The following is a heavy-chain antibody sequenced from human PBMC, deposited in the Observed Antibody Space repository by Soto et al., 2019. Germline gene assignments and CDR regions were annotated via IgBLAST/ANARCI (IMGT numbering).Heavy chain of an antibody. D-gene: IGHD1-1*01. CDR2: ISSSSSYI. J-gene: IGHJ4*02. CDR3: ARDQGTTDFDY. Sequence: EVQLVESGGGLVKPGGSLRLSCAASGFTFSSYSMNWVRQAPGKGLEWVSSISSSSSYIYYADSVKGRFTISRDNAKNSLYLQMNRLRAEDTAVYYCARDQGTTDFDYWGQGTLVTVSS. CDR1: GFTFSSYS. V-gene: IGHV3-21*01.